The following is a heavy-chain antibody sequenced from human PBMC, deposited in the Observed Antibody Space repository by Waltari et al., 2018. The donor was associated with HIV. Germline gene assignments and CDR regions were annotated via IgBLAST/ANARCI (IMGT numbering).Heavy chain of an antibody. CDR3: ARVNHYYGMDV. V-gene: IGHV3-21*01. CDR1: GFTLSSYS. Sequence: EVQLVESGGGLVKPGGSLRFSCAPSGFTLSSYSMNWVRQAPGKGLEWVSSISSSSSYIYYADSVKGRFTISRDNAKNSLYLQMNSLSAEDTAVYYCARVNHYYGMDVWGQGTTVTVSS. CDR2: ISSSSSYI. J-gene: IGHJ6*02.